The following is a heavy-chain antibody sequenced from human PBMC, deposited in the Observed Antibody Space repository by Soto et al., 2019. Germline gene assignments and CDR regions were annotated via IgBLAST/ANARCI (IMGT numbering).Heavy chain of an antibody. CDR1: GFTFSSYG. V-gene: IGHV3-33*01. Sequence: GGSLRLSCAASGFTFSSYGMHWVRQAPGKGLEWVAVIWYDGSNKNYGDSVKGRFTISRANSKSTLYLQMNSLRAEDTAVYYCAGDRTAYDMDVWGQGTTVTVSS. CDR3: AGDRTAYDMDV. CDR2: IWYDGSNK. J-gene: IGHJ6*02.